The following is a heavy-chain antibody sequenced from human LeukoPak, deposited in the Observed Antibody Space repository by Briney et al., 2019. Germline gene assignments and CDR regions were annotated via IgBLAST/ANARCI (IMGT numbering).Heavy chain of an antibody. CDR1: GVSISSYY. CDR3: GRDKTSVYYYGSGSLGDAFDI. J-gene: IGHJ3*02. D-gene: IGHD3-10*01. V-gene: IGHV4-59*01. CDR2: IYYSGST. Sequence: SETLSLTCTVSGVSISSYYWSWIRQPPGKGLEWIGYIYYSGSTNYNPSLKSRVTISVDTSKNQFSLKLSSVTAADTAVYYCGRDKTSVYYYGSGSLGDAFDIWGQRTMVTVSS.